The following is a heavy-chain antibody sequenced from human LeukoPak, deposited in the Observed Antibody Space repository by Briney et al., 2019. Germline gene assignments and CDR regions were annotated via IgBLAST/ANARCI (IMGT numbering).Heavy chain of an antibody. CDR2: INSDGSST. D-gene: IGHD3-10*01. CDR3: ARARGMVRCMDV. J-gene: IGHJ6*04. Sequence: QPGGSLRLSCAASGFTFSSYWMHWVRQAPGKGLVWVSRINSDGSSTSYADSVKGRFTISRDNAKNTLYLQMNSLRAEDTAVYYCARARGMVRCMDVWGKETTVTVSS. CDR1: GFTFSSYW. V-gene: IGHV3-74*01.